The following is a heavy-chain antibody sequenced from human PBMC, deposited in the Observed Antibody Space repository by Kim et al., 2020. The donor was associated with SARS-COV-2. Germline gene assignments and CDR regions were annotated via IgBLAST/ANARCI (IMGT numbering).Heavy chain of an antibody. CDR3: ARIRGDLVTGQIPHDAFDI. D-gene: IGHD2-21*02. CDR1: GFTFSDYY. Sequence: GGSLRLSCAASGFTFSDYYMSWIRQAPGKGLEWVSYISSSGSTIYYADSVKGRFTISRDNAKNSLYLQMNSLRAEDTAVYYCARIRGDLVTGQIPHDAFDIWGQGTMVTVSS. CDR2: ISSSGSTI. V-gene: IGHV3-11*01. J-gene: IGHJ3*02.